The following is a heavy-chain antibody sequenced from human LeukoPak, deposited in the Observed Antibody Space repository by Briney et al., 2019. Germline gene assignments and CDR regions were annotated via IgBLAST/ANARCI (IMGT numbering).Heavy chain of an antibody. CDR2: ISSSSSTI. CDR1: GFTFSSYS. Sequence: GGSLRLSCAASGFTFSSYSMNWVRQAPGKGLEWVSYISSSSSTIYYADSVKGRFTISRDNAKNSLYLQMNSLRAEDTAVYYCARLSGSRDYWGQGTLVTVSS. V-gene: IGHV3-48*04. J-gene: IGHJ4*02. CDR3: ARLSGSRDY. D-gene: IGHD6-25*01.